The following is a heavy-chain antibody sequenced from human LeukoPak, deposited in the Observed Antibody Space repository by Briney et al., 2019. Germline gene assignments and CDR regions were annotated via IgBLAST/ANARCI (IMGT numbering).Heavy chain of an antibody. CDR2: INIGGTNT. CDR1: GFTLNDYY. Sequence: PGGSLRLSCAASGFTLNDYYMSWIRQAPGKGLEWLSYINIGGTNTHCADSVKGRFTISRDKAKKSLYLEMNNLRAEDTAVYYCATDGAGFDTWGQGVLVTVSS. CDR3: ATDGAGFDT. J-gene: IGHJ5*02. V-gene: IGHV3-11*01.